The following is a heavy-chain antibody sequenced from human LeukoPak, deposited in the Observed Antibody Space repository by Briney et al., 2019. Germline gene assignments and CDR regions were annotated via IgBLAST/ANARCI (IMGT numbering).Heavy chain of an antibody. CDR1: GGSISSSSYY. Sequence: SETLSLTCTVSGGSISSSSYYWGWIRQPPGKGLEWIGSIYYSGSTYYNPSLKSRVTISVDTSKNQFSLKLSSVTAADTAVYYCARHGRWLQSAGGFDYWGQGTLVTVSS. CDR3: ARHGRWLQSAGGFDY. V-gene: IGHV4-39*01. CDR2: IYYSGST. D-gene: IGHD5-24*01. J-gene: IGHJ4*02.